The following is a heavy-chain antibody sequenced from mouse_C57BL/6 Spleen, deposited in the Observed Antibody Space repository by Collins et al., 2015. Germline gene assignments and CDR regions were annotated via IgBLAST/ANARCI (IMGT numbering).Heavy chain of an antibody. CDR1: GYAFSSSW. CDR2: IYPGDGDT. J-gene: IGHJ2*01. D-gene: IGHD3-3*01. Sequence: QVQLQQSGPELVKPGASVKISCEASGYAFSSSWMNWVKQRPGKGLEWIGRIYPGDGDTNYNGKFKGKATLTADKSSSTAYMQLSSLTSEDSAVYFCARGDGGNFDYWGQGTTLTVSS. CDR3: ARGDGGNFDY. V-gene: IGHV1-82*01.